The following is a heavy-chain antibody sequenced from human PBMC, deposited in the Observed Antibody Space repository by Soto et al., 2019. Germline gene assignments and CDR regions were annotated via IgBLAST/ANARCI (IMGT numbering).Heavy chain of an antibody. CDR2: IDPSDSYT. J-gene: IGHJ6*02. D-gene: IGHD6-19*01. CDR1: GYSFTSYW. Sequence: PGESLKISCKGSGYSFTSYWISWVRQMPGKGLEWMGRIDPSDSYTNYSPSFQGHVTISADKSISTAYLQWSSLKASDTAMYYCARRGIAVAGTILMNYYGMEVWGQGTTVTVSS. V-gene: IGHV5-10-1*01. CDR3: ARRGIAVAGTILMNYYGMEV.